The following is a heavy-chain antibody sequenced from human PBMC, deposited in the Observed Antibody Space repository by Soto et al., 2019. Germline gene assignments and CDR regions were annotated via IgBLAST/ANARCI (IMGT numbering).Heavy chain of an antibody. D-gene: IGHD3-16*01. V-gene: IGHV3-74*01. CDR2: ISSDGSRT. CDR3: ARVWGDSGRPYYLDY. Sequence: GGSLRLSCAASGFTFSGYWMHWVRQDPGKGLVWVSRISSDGSRTTYADSVKGRFTISRDNAKNMLFLQMNNLRADDTAVYYCARVWGDSGRPYYLDYCGQVSLVPVSS. CDR1: GFTFSGYW. J-gene: IGHJ4*02.